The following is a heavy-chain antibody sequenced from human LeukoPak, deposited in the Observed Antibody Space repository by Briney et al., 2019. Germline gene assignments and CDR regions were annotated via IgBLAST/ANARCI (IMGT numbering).Heavy chain of an antibody. CDR1: GFTFSSYA. Sequence: GGSLRLSCAASGFTFSSYAMSWVRQAPGKGLEWVSAISGSGGSTYYADSVKGRFTISRDNSKNTLYLQMNSLRAEDTAAYYCASQRVGATTGSFDYWGQGTLVTVSS. CDR2: ISGSGGST. D-gene: IGHD1-26*01. CDR3: ASQRVGATTGSFDY. V-gene: IGHV3-23*01. J-gene: IGHJ4*02.